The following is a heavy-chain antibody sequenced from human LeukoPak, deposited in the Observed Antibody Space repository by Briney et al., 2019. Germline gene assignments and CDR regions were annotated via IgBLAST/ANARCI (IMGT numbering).Heavy chain of an antibody. Sequence: GGSLRLSCAASGFTFSSYWMHWVRQAPGKGLVWVSHVNSAGSSTSYADSVKGRFTISRDNAKNTLYLQMNSLRDEDTAVYYCARGLIAVAGFDYWGQGTLVTVSS. J-gene: IGHJ4*02. CDR1: GFTFSSYW. CDR2: VNSAGSST. D-gene: IGHD6-19*01. V-gene: IGHV3-74*01. CDR3: ARGLIAVAGFDY.